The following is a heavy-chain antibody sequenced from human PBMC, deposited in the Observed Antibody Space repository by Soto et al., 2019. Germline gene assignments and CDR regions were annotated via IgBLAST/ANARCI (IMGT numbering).Heavy chain of an antibody. V-gene: IGHV1-3*01. CDR2: INADNGNT. J-gene: IGHJ5*02. CDR1: GYTFTSYA. Sequence: GASVKVSSKASGYTFTSYAMHCVRQAPGQRLEWMGWINADNGNTKYSQKFQGRVTMTRDTSTSTAYMELRSLRSDDTAVYYCARGVGSGSYYNQYNWFDPWGQGTLVTVSS. CDR3: ARGVGSGSYYNQYNWFDP. D-gene: IGHD3-10*01.